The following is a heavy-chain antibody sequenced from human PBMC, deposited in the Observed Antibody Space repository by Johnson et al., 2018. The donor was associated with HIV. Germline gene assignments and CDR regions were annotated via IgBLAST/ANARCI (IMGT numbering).Heavy chain of an antibody. V-gene: IGHV3-30-3*01. J-gene: IGHJ3*01. CDR2: ISYDGSNK. Sequence: QVQLVESGGGVVQPGRSLRLSCAASGFTFSSYAMHWVRQAPGKGLEWVAVISYDGSNKYYADSVKGRFTISRDNSKNTLYLQMSSLRTEDTAVYYCATGRASVWGQGTMVTVSS. CDR1: GFTFSSYA. CDR3: ATGRASV.